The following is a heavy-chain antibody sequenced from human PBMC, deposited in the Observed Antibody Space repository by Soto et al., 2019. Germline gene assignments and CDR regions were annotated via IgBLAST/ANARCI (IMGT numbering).Heavy chain of an antibody. CDR1: GYTFTGYY. CDR3: ATGTYDYVWGSYRYTRPYGMDV. Sequence: QVQLVQSGAEVKKPGASVKVSCKASGYTFTGYYMHWVRQAPGQGLEWMGWINPNSGGTNYAQKFQGWVTMTRDTSIRTAYMELSRLRSDDTAVYYCATGTYDYVWGSYRYTRPYGMDVWGQGTTVTVSS. CDR2: INPNSGGT. J-gene: IGHJ6*02. D-gene: IGHD3-16*02. V-gene: IGHV1-2*04.